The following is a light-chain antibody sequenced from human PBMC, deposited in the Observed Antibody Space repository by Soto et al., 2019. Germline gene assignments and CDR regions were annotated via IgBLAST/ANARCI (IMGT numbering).Light chain of an antibody. Sequence: QSVLTQPRSVSGSPGQSVTISCTGTSSDVGGYNYVSWYQQHPGKAPKPMIYDVSKRPSGVPDRCSGSKSGNTASLNISGLQAEDEADYYCCSYAGSPYVSGTGPTVTVL. CDR2: DVS. CDR3: CSYAGSPYV. V-gene: IGLV2-11*01. CDR1: SSDVGGYNY. J-gene: IGLJ1*01.